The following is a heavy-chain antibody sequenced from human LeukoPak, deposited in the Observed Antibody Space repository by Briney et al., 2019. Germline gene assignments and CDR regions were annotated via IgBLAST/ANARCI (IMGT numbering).Heavy chain of an antibody. CDR1: GGSISSGSYY. CDR3: ASGIAVAGTLFDY. V-gene: IGHV4-61*02. CDR2: IYTSGST. Sequence: SETLSLTCTVSGGSISSGSYYWSWIRQPAGKGLEWIGRIYTSGSTNYNPSLKSRVTISVDTSKNQSSLKLSSVTAADTAVYYCASGIAVAGTLFDYWGQGTLVTVSS. J-gene: IGHJ4*02. D-gene: IGHD6-19*01.